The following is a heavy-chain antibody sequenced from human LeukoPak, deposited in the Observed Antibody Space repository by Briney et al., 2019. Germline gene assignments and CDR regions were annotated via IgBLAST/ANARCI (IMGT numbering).Heavy chain of an antibody. V-gene: IGHV5-51*01. D-gene: IGHD1-26*01. J-gene: IGHJ4*02. Sequence: GESLKISCKGPGYSFTSSWIVWVRQMPGEGLEWMGIIYPGDSDTRYSPSCQGQVTISADKSISTAYLQWSSLKASDTAMYYCAIYSDTYYFDHWGQGTLVTVSS. CDR1: GYSFTSSW. CDR2: IYPGDSDT. CDR3: AIYSDTYYFDH.